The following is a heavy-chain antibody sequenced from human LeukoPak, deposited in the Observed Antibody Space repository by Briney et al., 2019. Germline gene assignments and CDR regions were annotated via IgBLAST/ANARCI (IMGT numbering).Heavy chain of an antibody. Sequence: PGGSLRLSCAASGFTFGHYGIHWVRQPPGKGLEWVAVIWFDGDKKYYEDSVRGRFTMSRGNSRNTAYVQMGSLRAEDTAVYYCARETGTWNSSKLDVWGQGTTVTVSS. J-gene: IGHJ6*02. CDR2: IWFDGDKK. D-gene: IGHD1-7*01. V-gene: IGHV3-33*01. CDR3: ARETGTWNSSKLDV. CDR1: GFTFGHYG.